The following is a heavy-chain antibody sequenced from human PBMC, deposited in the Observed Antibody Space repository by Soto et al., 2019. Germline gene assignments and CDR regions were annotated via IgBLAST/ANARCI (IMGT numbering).Heavy chain of an antibody. V-gene: IGHV2-5*02. Sequence: QITLKESGPTLVKPTQTLTLTCTFSGFSLSTSGVGVGWIRQPPGKALEWLALIYWDDDKRYSPSLRSRLTITKYTSKNQVVLTMTNMDPVDTATYYCAHVTPDENCDYGGDYFDYWCQGTLVTVSS. CDR1: GFSLSTSGVG. CDR2: IYWDDDK. CDR3: AHVTPDENCDYGGDYFDY. D-gene: IGHD4-17*01. J-gene: IGHJ4*02.